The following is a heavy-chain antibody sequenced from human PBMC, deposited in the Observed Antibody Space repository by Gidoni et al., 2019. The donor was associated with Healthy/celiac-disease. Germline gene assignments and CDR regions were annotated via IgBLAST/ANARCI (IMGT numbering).Heavy chain of an antibody. CDR3: ARDQSIRIVGATPLDY. J-gene: IGHJ4*01. V-gene: IGHV3-11*06. Sequence: QVQLVESGGGLVKPGGSLRLSCAASGFSFSDYYMSWIRQAPGKGLEWVSYISSSSSYIKYADSVKGRFTISRDNAKNSLYLQMNSLRAEDTAVYYCARDQSIRIVGATPLDYWGQGTLVTVSS. CDR1: GFSFSDYY. D-gene: IGHD1-26*01. CDR2: ISSSSSYI.